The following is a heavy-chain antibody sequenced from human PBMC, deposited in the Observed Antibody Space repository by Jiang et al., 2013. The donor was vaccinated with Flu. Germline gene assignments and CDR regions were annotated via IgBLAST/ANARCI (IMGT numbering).Heavy chain of an antibody. V-gene: IGHV3-33*01. D-gene: IGHD1-26*01. CDR1: GFTFSSYG. CDR2: IWYDGSNK. Sequence: QLLESGGGVVQPGRSLRLSCAASGFTFSSYGMHWVRQAPGKGLEWVAVIWYDGSNKYYADSVKGRFTISGDNSKNTLYLQMNSLRAEDTAVYYCARVYGGSYLTDYWGQGTLVTVSS. CDR3: ARVYGGSYLTDY. J-gene: IGHJ4*02.